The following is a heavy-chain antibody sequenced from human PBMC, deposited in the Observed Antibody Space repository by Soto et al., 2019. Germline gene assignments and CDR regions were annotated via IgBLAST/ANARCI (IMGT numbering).Heavy chain of an antibody. V-gene: IGHV4-39*01. CDR1: GGSISSSSYY. CDR3: ASSPWVTAIPKAFDI. Sequence: SETLSLTCTVSGGSISSSSYYWGWIRQPPGKGLEWIGSIYYSGSTYYNPSLKSRVTISVDTSKNQFSLKLSSVTAADTAVYYCASSPWVTAIPKAFDIPGQGTMVTGS. D-gene: IGHD2-21*02. J-gene: IGHJ3*02. CDR2: IYYSGST.